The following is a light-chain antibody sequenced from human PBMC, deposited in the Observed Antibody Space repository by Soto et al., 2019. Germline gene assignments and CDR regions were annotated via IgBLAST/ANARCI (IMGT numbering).Light chain of an antibody. J-gene: IGLJ3*02. CDR2: STS. CDR3: LLFHDDAWV. Sequence: QAVVTQEXSLTXSPGGTXXLTXXSSTXAVTSGNAPNWFQQKPGQAPRALIYSTSNKHSWTPARFSGSLLGGQAALTLSGVQPEDEADYFCLLFHDDAWVFGGGTKLTVL. CDR1: TXAVTSGNA. V-gene: IGLV7-43*01.